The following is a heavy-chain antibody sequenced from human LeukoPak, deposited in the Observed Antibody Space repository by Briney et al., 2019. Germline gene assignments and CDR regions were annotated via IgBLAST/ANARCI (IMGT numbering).Heavy chain of an antibody. CDR1: GGSISSYY. J-gene: IGHJ5*02. D-gene: IGHD4-11*01. Sequence: SETLSLTCTVSGGSISSYYWSWIRQPPGKGLEWIGYIYYSGSTNYNPSLKSRVTISVDTSKNQFSLKLSSATAADTAVYYCARRSDYSNYEWFDPWGQGTLVTVSS. CDR2: IYYSGST. V-gene: IGHV4-59*08. CDR3: ARRSDYSNYEWFDP.